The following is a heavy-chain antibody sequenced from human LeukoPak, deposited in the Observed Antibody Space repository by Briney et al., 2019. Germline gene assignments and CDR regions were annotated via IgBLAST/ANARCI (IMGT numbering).Heavy chain of an antibody. CDR3: ANSPISSY. CDR2: ISGSGDYT. V-gene: IGHV3-23*01. D-gene: IGHD2-21*01. J-gene: IGHJ4*02. Sequence: GGSLRLSCAASGFTFSSYAMSWVRQAPGKGLEWVSAISGSGDYTYYAASVKGRFTISRDNSKDTLYLQMNSLRAEDTAVYYCANSPISSYWGQGTLVTVSS. CDR1: GFTFSSYA.